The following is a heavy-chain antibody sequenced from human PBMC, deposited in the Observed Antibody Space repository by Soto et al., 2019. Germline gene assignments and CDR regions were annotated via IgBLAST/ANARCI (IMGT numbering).Heavy chain of an antibody. CDR2: ISAYNGNT. V-gene: IGHV1-18*01. Sequence: ASGKVSCKASGYTFTSYGISWVRQAPGQGLEWMGWISAYNGNTNYAQKLQGRVTMTTDTSTSTAYMELRSLRSDDTAVYYCDKSSSGWSPMYYFDYWGQGTLVTVSS. CDR1: GYTFTSYG. CDR3: DKSSSGWSPMYYFDY. D-gene: IGHD6-19*01. J-gene: IGHJ4*02.